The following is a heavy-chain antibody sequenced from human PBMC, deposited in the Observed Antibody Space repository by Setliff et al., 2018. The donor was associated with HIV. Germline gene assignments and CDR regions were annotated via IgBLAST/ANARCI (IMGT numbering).Heavy chain of an antibody. D-gene: IGHD5-12*01. V-gene: IGHV5-10-1*01. CDR3: AGGYEMPEFSYGVDV. Sequence: PGESLKISCKGSGYSFTTYWISWVRQMPGKGLGWMGRIDPSDSYTDYNPSFQGHVSISVDKSISTAYLQWSGLKASDTAIYYCAGGYEMPEFSYGVDVWGQGTTVTVSS. CDR1: GYSFTTYW. J-gene: IGHJ6*02. CDR2: IDPSDSYT.